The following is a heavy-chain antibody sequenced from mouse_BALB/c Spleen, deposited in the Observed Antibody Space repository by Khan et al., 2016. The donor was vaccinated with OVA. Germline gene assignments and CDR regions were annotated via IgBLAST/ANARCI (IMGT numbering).Heavy chain of an antibody. CDR1: GYSITSDYA. V-gene: IGHV3-2*02. CDR3: ARVYGGDFDY. D-gene: IGHD1-1*01. Sequence: EVQLQESGPGLVKPSQSLSLTCTVTGYSITSDYAWNWIRQFPGNKLEWMGFISYSGNTNYNPSLTSRISITRDTSKNQFFLQLNSVTTEDTARYYCARVYGGDFDYWGQGTTLTVSS. CDR2: ISYSGNT. J-gene: IGHJ2*01.